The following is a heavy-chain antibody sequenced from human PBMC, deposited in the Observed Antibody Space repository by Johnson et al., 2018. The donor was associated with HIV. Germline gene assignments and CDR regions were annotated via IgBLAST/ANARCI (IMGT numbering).Heavy chain of an antibody. CDR3: ARAAYSGSHHDAFDI. J-gene: IGHJ3*02. D-gene: IGHD1-26*01. Sequence: VQLVESGGGLVTPGGSLRLSCAASGFTFSSYWMSWVRQAPGKGLEYVSANKYYADSVKGRFTISRDNSKNTLYLQMHSLRAEDTAVYYCARAAYSGSHHDAFDIWGQGTMVTVSS. V-gene: IGHV3-64*07. CDR1: GFTFSSYW. CDR2: NK.